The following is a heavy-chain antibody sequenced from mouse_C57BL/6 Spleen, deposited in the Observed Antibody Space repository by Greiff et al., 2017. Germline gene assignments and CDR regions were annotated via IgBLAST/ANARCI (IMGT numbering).Heavy chain of an antibody. Sequence: VQLQQSGAELVRPGPSVTLSCTASGFNINDDYMHWVKQRPQQGLVWIGWIDPENGDTEYASTFQGQATITGDTSSNTVYLQLSGVTSEDTAVYYCTNYDYGDYYALDDWGQGTSVTVSS. CDR1: GFNINDDY. CDR3: TNYDYGDYYALDD. CDR2: IDPENGDT. V-gene: IGHV14-4*01. D-gene: IGHD2-4*01. J-gene: IGHJ4*01.